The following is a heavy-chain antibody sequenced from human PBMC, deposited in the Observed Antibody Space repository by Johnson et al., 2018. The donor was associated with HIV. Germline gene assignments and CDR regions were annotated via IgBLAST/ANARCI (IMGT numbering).Heavy chain of an antibody. CDR3: ARVGVSGYDLAAFDI. J-gene: IGHJ3*02. Sequence: MQLVESGGGLVKPGGSLRLSCAASGFTFSNAWMSWVRQAPGKGLEWVGRIKSKTDGGTTDYAAPVKGRFTISRDNSRNTLYLQMSSLRPEDTAVYFCARVGVSGYDLAAFDIWGQGTMVTVSS. CDR2: IKSKTDGGTT. V-gene: IGHV3-15*01. D-gene: IGHD5-12*01. CDR1: GFTFSNAW.